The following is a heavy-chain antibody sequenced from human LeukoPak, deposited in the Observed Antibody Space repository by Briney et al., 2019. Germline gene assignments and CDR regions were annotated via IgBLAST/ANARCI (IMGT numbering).Heavy chain of an antibody. D-gene: IGHD1-26*01. Sequence: PGRSLRLSCAASGFTFSSYAMHWVRQAPGKGLEWVAVISYDGSNKYYADSVKGRFTISRDNSKNTLYLQMNSLRAEDTAVYYCARDRGGGSYWDAFDIWGQGTMVTVSS. CDR3: ARDRGGGSYWDAFDI. CDR2: ISYDGSNK. J-gene: IGHJ3*02. CDR1: GFTFSSYA. V-gene: IGHV3-30-3*01.